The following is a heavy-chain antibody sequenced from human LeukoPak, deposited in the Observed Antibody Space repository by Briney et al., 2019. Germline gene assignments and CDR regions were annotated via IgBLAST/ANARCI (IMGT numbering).Heavy chain of an antibody. Sequence: ASVKVSCKASGDPFSNYAIVWVRQAPGQGLEWLGIINPSGGSTSYAQKFQDRVTMTRDMSTSTVYMELSSLRSEDTAVYYCARVENSGSYVGYFDYWGQGTLVTVSS. CDR2: INPSGGST. J-gene: IGHJ4*02. V-gene: IGHV1-46*01. CDR1: GDPFSNYA. D-gene: IGHD1-26*01. CDR3: ARVENSGSYVGYFDY.